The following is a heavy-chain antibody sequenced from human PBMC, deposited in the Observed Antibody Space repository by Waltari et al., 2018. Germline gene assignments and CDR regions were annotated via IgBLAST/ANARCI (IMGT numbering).Heavy chain of an antibody. D-gene: IGHD2-21*01. CDR3: ARLSDSGQHTDFDH. Sequence: WSWIRQSPGKGLEWIGYIFYTGSTHYNPSLKSRVSISLETSENQFSLRLRAVTAADTAVYYCARLSDSGQHTDFDHWGQGTQVTVTS. J-gene: IGHJ4*02. V-gene: IGHV4-59*08. CDR2: IFYTGST.